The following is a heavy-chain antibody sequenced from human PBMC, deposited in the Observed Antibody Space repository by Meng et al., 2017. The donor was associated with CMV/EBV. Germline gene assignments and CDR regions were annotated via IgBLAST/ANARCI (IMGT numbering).Heavy chain of an antibody. Sequence: SISSGGYYWSWLRQHPGKGLEWIGYIYYSGSTYYNPSLKSRVTISVDTSKNQFSLKLSSVTAADTAVYYCARALWSGYYTGPPPFDPWGQGTLVTVSS. D-gene: IGHD3-3*01. CDR1: SISSGGYY. V-gene: IGHV4-31*02. J-gene: IGHJ5*02. CDR2: IYYSGST. CDR3: ARALWSGYYTGPPPFDP.